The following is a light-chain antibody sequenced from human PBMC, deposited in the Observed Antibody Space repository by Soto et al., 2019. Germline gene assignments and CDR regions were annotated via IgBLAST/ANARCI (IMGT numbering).Light chain of an antibody. J-gene: IGKJ1*01. CDR2: GAS. V-gene: IGKV1-39*01. Sequence: ITQSPATQYDKVGERVTITCRASQNIDMYLTWYQQRTGKAPRVLISGASNLQSGVPSRFSGSGSGTEVSLTISSRQHADFAANYCYHTFNWYSGAFGQGTKVDIK. CDR1: QNIDMY. CDR3: YHTFNWYSGA.